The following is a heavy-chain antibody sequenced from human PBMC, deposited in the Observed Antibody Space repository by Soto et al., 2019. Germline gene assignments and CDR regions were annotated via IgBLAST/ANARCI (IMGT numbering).Heavy chain of an antibody. CDR3: ARAGGPSYDYYYYYGMDV. Sequence: PSETLSLTCTVSGGSISGYYWSWFRQPPGKGLEWIGYIYYSGSTTYTPSLKSRVTIAVDTSKNQFSLKLSSVTAADTAVYYCARAGGPSYDYYYYYGMDVWGQGTTVTVSS. D-gene: IGHD2-15*01. J-gene: IGHJ6*02. CDR1: GGSISGYY. V-gene: IGHV4-59*01. CDR2: IYYSGST.